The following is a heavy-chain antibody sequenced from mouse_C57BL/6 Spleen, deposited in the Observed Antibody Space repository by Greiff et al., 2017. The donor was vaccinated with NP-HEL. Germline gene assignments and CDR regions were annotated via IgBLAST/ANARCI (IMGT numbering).Heavy chain of an antibody. Sequence: QVQLQQPGAELVKPGASVKLSCKASGYTFTSYWMQWVKQRPGQGLEWIGEIDPSDSYTNYNQKFKGKATLTVDTSSSTAYMQLSSLTSEDSAVYYCARGRDAPFAYWGQGTLVTVSA. CDR2: IDPSDSYT. V-gene: IGHV1-50*01. CDR1: GYTFTSYW. CDR3: ARGRDAPFAY. J-gene: IGHJ3*01.